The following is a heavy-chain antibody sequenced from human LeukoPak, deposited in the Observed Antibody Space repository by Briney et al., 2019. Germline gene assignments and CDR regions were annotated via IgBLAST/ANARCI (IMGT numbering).Heavy chain of an antibody. J-gene: IGHJ6*02. D-gene: IGHD2-15*01. V-gene: IGHV3-23*01. Sequence: GGSLRLSCAASGFTFSSYAMSWVRQAPGKGLEWVSAISGSGGSTYYADSVKGRFTISRDNSKNTLYLQMNSLRAEDTAVYYCARDCSGGSCYSAIHYYYGMDVWGQGTTVTVSS. CDR1: GFTFSSYA. CDR2: ISGSGGST. CDR3: ARDCSGGSCYSAIHYYYGMDV.